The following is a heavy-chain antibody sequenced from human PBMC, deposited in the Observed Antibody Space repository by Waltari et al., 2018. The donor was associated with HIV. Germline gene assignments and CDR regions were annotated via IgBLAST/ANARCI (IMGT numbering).Heavy chain of an antibody. J-gene: IGHJ5*02. CDR3: TLGRIGDFRSGRGNLGVFDP. CDR1: GDTLSNYA. Sequence: VQLVQSGAEVKKPGSPVRVSCRASGDTLSNYAVSWARQAPGQGLEWMERIMPRTGRAMHHESCQGRGTINADQSTNSADMEGRGLRSEDTALYFCTLGRIGDFRSGRGNLGVFDPWGPGTLVTVSS. D-gene: IGHD3-3*01. CDR2: IMPRTGRA. V-gene: IGHV1-69*04.